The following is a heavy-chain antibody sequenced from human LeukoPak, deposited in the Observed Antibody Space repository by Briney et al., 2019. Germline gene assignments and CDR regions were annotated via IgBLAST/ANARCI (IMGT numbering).Heavy chain of an antibody. CDR3: ARDGHGVPLDY. Sequence: GGSLRLSCAASGLSFSSYAMHWVRQAPGKGLEWVAVISYDGTEKYYGDSVKGRFTISRDNSKNTLYLQMNSLRAEDTALYYCARDGHGVPLDYWGQGTLVTVSP. V-gene: IGHV3-30-3*01. J-gene: IGHJ4*02. CDR1: GLSFSSYA. CDR2: ISYDGTEK. D-gene: IGHD4-17*01.